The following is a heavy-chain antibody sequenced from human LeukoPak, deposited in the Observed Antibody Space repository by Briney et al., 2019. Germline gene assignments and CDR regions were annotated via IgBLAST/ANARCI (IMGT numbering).Heavy chain of an antibody. CDR3: ARGLSDCSSTSCLGSSWFDP. Sequence: PSETLSLTCAVYGGSFSGYYWSWIRQPPGKGLEWIGEINHSGSTNYNPSLKSRVTISVDTSKNQFSLKLSSVTAADTGVYYCARGLSDCSSTSCLGSSWFDPWGQGTLVTVSS. V-gene: IGHV4-34*01. CDR1: GGSFSGYY. D-gene: IGHD2-2*01. CDR2: INHSGST. J-gene: IGHJ5*02.